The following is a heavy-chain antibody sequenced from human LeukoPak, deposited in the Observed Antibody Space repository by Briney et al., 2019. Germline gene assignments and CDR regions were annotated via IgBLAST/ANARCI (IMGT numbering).Heavy chain of an antibody. CDR2: IKQDGSEK. D-gene: IGHD2-15*01. V-gene: IGHV3-7*01. Sequence: GGSLRLSCAAFGFTFSVFWMSWVRQAPGKGLEWVANIKQDGSEKYYVDSVKGRFTISRDNDNNSMYLQINSLRAEDTAVYYCARYHGGYFAYWGQGTLVTVSS. J-gene: IGHJ4*02. CDR1: GFTFSVFW. CDR3: ARYHGGYFAY.